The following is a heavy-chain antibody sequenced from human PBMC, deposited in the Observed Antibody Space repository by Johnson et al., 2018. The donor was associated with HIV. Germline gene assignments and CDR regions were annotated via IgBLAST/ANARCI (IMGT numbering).Heavy chain of an antibody. Sequence: QVQLVESGGGVVQPGRSLRLSCAASGFTFSSYGMHWVRQAPGKGLEWVAVIWYDGSNKYYADSVKGRFTISRDNSKNTLYLQMNSLRAEDTAVYYCATLGGTVTTRAIAQPHDAFDIWGQGAMVSVSS. J-gene: IGHJ3*02. CDR2: IWYDGSNK. CDR1: GFTFSSYG. CDR3: ATLGGTVTTRAIAQPHDAFDI. V-gene: IGHV3-33*01. D-gene: IGHD4-17*01.